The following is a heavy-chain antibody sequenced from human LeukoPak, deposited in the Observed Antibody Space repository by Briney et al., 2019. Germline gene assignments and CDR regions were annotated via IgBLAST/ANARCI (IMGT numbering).Heavy chain of an antibody. D-gene: IGHD3-3*01. V-gene: IGHV3-30-3*01. J-gene: IGHJ3*02. Sequence: PGGSLRLSCAASGFTFSSYAMHWVRQAPGKGLEWVAVISYDRSNKYYADSVKGRFTISRDNSKNTLYLQMNSLRAEDTAVYYCANGGSYYDFWSGPYDAFDIWGQGTMVTVSS. CDR2: ISYDRSNK. CDR3: ANGGSYYDFWSGPYDAFDI. CDR1: GFTFSSYA.